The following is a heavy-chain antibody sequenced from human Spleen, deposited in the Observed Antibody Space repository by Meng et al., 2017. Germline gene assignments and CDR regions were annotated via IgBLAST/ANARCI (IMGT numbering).Heavy chain of an antibody. Sequence: VQLHQSDPGLLKPSPTLFSTCDISGDSVSSTRATWNWIRRSPSRGLEWLGRTYYRSKWYHDSEVSVESRITINPDTSKNQFSLQLNSVTPEDTAVYFCARGVAETGLDFWGQGTLVTVSS. CDR2: TYYRSKWYH. CDR1: GDSVSSTRAT. J-gene: IGHJ4*02. V-gene: IGHV6-1*01. D-gene: IGHD1-1*01. CDR3: ARGVAETGLDF.